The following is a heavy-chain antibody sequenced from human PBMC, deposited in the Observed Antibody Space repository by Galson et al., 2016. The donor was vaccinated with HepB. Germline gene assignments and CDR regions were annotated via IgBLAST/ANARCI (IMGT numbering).Heavy chain of an antibody. CDR1: GFIFSNYA. Sequence: CADSGFIFSNYAMSWVRQAPGKGLEWVSGIRGNGGSTYYADSVKGRFTVSRDNSKNTLYLQLNSLRAEDTAVYYCAKTAIQLWLRVRYFDYWGQGTLVTVSS. CDR2: IRGNGGST. J-gene: IGHJ4*02. V-gene: IGHV3-23*01. D-gene: IGHD5-18*01. CDR3: AKTAIQLWLRVRYFDY.